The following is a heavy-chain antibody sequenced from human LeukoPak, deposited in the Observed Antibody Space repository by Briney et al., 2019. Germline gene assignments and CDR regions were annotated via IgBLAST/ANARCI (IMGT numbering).Heavy chain of an antibody. D-gene: IGHD3-10*01. J-gene: IGHJ6*02. CDR2: ISGSGGST. CDR3: AKVPGVRGYYYYGMDV. Sequence: GGSLRLSCAASGFTFSSYAMSWVRQAPGKGLEWVSAISGSGGSTYYADSVKGRFTISRDNSKNTLYPQMNSLRAEDTAVYYCAKVPGVRGYYYYGMDVWGQGTTVTVSS. V-gene: IGHV3-23*01. CDR1: GFTFSSYA.